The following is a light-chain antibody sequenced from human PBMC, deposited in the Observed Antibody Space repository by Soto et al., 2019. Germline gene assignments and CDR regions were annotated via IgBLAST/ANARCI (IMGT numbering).Light chain of an antibody. V-gene: IGKV1-39*01. J-gene: IGKJ2*01. CDR1: QTISSY. Sequence: DIQMTQSPSSLSSSVRERVTITCRASQTISSYLNSYQQKPGNVPELLIFATSNLQTGVPSRCIGSGSGTDFTLTTISLQPEDVATYYCQQSHTTPYTFGQGTKLEIK. CDR3: QQSHTTPYT. CDR2: ATS.